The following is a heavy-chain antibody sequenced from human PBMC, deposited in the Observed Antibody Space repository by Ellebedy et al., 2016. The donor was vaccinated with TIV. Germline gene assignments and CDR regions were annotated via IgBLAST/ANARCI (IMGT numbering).Heavy chain of an antibody. V-gene: IGHV3-7*01. D-gene: IGHD6-19*01. CDR3: AREPIGWYPFDY. CDR1: GFTFNSFR. Sequence: GESLKISCAASGFTFNSFRMHWVRQAPGKGLEWVANIKEDGSEKSYVDSVKGRFTISRDNAKTSLYLQMNSLRADDSAVYYCAREPIGWYPFDYWGHGTLVTVSS. CDR2: IKEDGSEK. J-gene: IGHJ4*01.